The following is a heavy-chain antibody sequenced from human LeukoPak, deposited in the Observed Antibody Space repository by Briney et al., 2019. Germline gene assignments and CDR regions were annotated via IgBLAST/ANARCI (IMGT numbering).Heavy chain of an antibody. CDR1: GFSFSSYA. CDR3: AKASETSGGSCYLSLGS. J-gene: IGHJ5*01. V-gene: IGHV3-23*01. D-gene: IGHD2-15*01. CDR2: ISGSGLTT. Sequence: PGGSLRLSCAASGFSFSSYAMSWVRQAPGKGLEWVSTISGSGLTTYFADSVEGRFTFSRDNSKNTLFLEMNSLRAEDTAVYYCAKASETSGGSCYLSLGSWGQGILVTVSS.